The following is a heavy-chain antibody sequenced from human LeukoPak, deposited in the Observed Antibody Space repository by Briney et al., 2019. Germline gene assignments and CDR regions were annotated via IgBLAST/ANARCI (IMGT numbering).Heavy chain of an antibody. Sequence: SETLSLTCTVSGGSISSSSYYWGWIRQPPGKGLEWIGSIYYSGSTYYNPSLKSRVTISVDTSKNQFSLKLSSVTAADTAVYYCARRGIAAAFDAFDIWGQGTMVTVSS. CDR3: ARRGIAAAFDAFDI. CDR1: GGSISSSSYY. D-gene: IGHD6-13*01. CDR2: IYYSGST. J-gene: IGHJ3*02. V-gene: IGHV4-39*07.